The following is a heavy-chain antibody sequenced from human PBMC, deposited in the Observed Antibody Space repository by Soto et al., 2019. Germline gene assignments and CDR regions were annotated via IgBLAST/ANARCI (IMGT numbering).Heavy chain of an antibody. V-gene: IGHV1-2*02. Sequence: ASVKVSCKASGYKFTDYYMHWVRQAPGQGLEYMGWISPNSGATESPQNFQGRVTLTSDMSITTAYMELSSLRSDDAAIYYCARGSSASGTQRPNDPWGQGTLVTVSS. CDR2: ISPNSGAT. CDR1: GYKFTDYY. CDR3: ARGSSASGTQRPNDP. J-gene: IGHJ5*02. D-gene: IGHD3-10*01.